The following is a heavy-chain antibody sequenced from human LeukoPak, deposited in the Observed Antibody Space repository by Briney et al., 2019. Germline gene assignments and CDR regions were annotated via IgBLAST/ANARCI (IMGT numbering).Heavy chain of an antibody. J-gene: IGHJ6*02. CDR2: ISAYNGNT. V-gene: IGHV1-18*01. CDR1: GYTFTSYG. D-gene: IGHD6-19*01. Sequence: ASVKLSCRASGYTFTSYGISWVRQAPGQGLEWMGWISAYNGNTNYAQKLPGRVTMTRDTTTSTAYMELRSLRSDDTAVYYCARDRGSGWYSGYYGMDVWGQGTTVTVSS. CDR3: ARDRGSGWYSGYYGMDV.